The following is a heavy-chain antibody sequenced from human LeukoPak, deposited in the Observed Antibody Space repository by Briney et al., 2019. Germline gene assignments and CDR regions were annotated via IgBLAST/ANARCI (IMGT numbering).Heavy chain of an antibody. CDR1: XXXIRSGGXY. CDR3: ARAFEYSNNNWFDP. J-gene: IGHJ5*02. D-gene: IGHD4-11*01. V-gene: IGHV4-31*02. Sequence: XLSLXXXVSXXXIRSGGXYWSWIRQHPGKGLEWIGYIYYSGSTYYNPSFKSRVTISVDTSKNQFSLKLSSVTAADTAVYYCARAFEYSNNNWFDPWGQGTLVTVSS. CDR2: IYYSGST.